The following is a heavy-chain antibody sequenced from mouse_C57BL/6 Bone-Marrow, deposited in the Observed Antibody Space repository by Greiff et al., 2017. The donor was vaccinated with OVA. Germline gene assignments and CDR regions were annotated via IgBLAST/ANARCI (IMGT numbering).Heavy chain of an antibody. V-gene: IGHV1-64*01. CDR3: ARSPFYYGYGFFAY. D-gene: IGHD2-2*01. CDR1: GYTFTSYW. CDR2: IHPNSGST. Sequence: QVQLQQSGAELVKPGASVKLSCKASGYTFTSYWMHWVKQRPGQGLEWIGMIHPNSGSTNYNEKFKSKATLTVDKSSSTAYMQLSSLTSEDSAVYYCARSPFYYGYGFFAYWGQGTLVTVSA. J-gene: IGHJ3*01.